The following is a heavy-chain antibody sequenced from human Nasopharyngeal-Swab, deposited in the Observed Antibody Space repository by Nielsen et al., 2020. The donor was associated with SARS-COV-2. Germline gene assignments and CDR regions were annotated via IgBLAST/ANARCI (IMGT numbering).Heavy chain of an antibody. CDR1: GFTFSDYY. CDR3: AREYSGSYLGVDY. CDR2: ISSSSSYT. V-gene: IGHV3-11*06. Sequence: GESLKISCAASGFTFSDYYMSWIRQAPGKGLEWASYISSSSSYTNYADSVKGRFTISRDNAKNSLYLQMNSLRAEDTAVYYCAREYSGSYLGVDYWGQGTLVTVSS. D-gene: IGHD1-26*01. J-gene: IGHJ4*02.